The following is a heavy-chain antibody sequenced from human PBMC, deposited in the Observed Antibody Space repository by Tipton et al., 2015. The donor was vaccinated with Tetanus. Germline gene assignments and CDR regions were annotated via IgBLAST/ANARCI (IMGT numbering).Heavy chain of an antibody. CDR2: ISNTGIHT. J-gene: IGHJ5*02. CDR1: GFTFSDYY. CDR3: ARDGEGPGYDTGWSLPRGGGGDL. V-gene: IGHV3-11*01. D-gene: IGHD6-19*01. Sequence: SLRLSCAASGFTFSDYYMNWVRQTPGRGLEWVSYISNTGIHTYYADSVEGRFTISRDNAKNIGYLQMDSLRDDDTAIYYCARDGEGPGYDTGWSLPRGGGGDLWGQGTQVIVSS.